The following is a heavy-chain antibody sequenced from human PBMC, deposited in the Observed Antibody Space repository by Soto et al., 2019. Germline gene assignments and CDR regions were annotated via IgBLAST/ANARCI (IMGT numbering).Heavy chain of an antibody. CDR1: GYSFTSYW. CDR2: IYPGDSDT. D-gene: IGHD2-2*01. V-gene: IGHV5-51*01. J-gene: IGHJ6*02. CDR3: ARQSGFYCSSTSCSDYYYYGMDV. Sequence: GESLKISCKGSGYSFTSYWIGWVRQVPGKGLEWMGIIYPGDSDTRYSPSFQGQVTISADKSISTAYLQWSSLKASDTAMYYCARQSGFYCSSTSCSDYYYYGMDVWGQGTTVTVS.